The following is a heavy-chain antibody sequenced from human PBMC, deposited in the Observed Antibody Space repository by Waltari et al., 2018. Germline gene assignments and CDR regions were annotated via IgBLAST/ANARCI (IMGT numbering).Heavy chain of an antibody. Sequence: QVQLQESGPGLVKPSETLSLTCTVSGGSISSYYWSWIRQPPGKGLEWIGDIYYSGSTNYTPSLKSRVTISVDYSKNQLSLKLGSVTAADTAGYYCGRDRSITIIVGGGGFDYWGQGTLVTVSS. J-gene: IGHJ4*02. D-gene: IGHD3-22*01. CDR1: GGSISSYY. V-gene: IGHV4-59*01. CDR3: GRDRSITIIVGGGGFDY. CDR2: IYYSGST.